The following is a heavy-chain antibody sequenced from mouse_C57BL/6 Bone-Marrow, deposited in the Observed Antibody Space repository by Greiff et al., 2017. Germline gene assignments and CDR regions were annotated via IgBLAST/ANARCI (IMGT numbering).Heavy chain of an antibody. D-gene: IGHD1-1*01. CDR1: GYTFNSYW. CDR3: TRGHYCGSYYAMDY. V-gene: IGHV1-64*01. Sequence: QVQLQQPGAELVKPGASVKLSCKASGYTFNSYWMHWVKQRPGQGLEWIGMIHPNSGSTNYNAKFKSKATLTVDKSSSTAYMQLSSLTSEDSAVYYCTRGHYCGSYYAMDYWGQGTSVTVSS. CDR2: IHPNSGST. J-gene: IGHJ4*01.